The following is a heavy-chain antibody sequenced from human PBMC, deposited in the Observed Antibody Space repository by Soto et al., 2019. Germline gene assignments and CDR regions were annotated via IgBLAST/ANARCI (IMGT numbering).Heavy chain of an antibody. CDR2: INPDSGAK. D-gene: IGHD2-8*02. V-gene: IGHV1-2*02. Sequence: HEHLVQSGAEVKRPGASLKVSCKASGYSFTGYYIHWVRQAPGQGLEWMGWINPDSGAKNYEQNFQGSVTLTSDTSISTASMDLTSLTSDDTAVYYCARGDYGTGGYPFPYFDYWGQGTLVIVSS. CDR1: GYSFTGYY. CDR3: ARGDYGTGGYPFPYFDY. J-gene: IGHJ4*02.